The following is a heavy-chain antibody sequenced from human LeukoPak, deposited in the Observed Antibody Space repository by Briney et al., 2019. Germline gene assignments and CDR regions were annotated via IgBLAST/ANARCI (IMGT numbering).Heavy chain of an antibody. J-gene: IGHJ4*02. CDR3: ARGDSFYDSSGLGY. D-gene: IGHD3-22*01. Sequence: WEILSLTCAVYGGSFSGYYWSWIRQPPGKGLEWIGEINHSGSTNYNPSLKSRVTISVDTSKNQFSLKLSSVTAADTAVYYCARGDSFYDSSGLGYWGQGTLVTVSS. CDR2: INHSGST. V-gene: IGHV4-34*01. CDR1: GGSFSGYY.